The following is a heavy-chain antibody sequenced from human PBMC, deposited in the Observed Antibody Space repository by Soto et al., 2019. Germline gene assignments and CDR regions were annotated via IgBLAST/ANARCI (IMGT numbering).Heavy chain of an antibody. D-gene: IGHD3-16*01. CDR2: ISITSTYI. V-gene: IGHV3-21*01. CDR1: AFTFDPYT. CDR3: LPLRRAFDI. Sequence: GGSLRLSCAASAFTFDPYTMNWVRQAPGKGLEWLSSISITSTYIYYADSIKGRFTISRDNAKKSVYLQMNSLRAEDTAVYYCLPLRRAFDIWGQGTMVTVSS. J-gene: IGHJ3*02.